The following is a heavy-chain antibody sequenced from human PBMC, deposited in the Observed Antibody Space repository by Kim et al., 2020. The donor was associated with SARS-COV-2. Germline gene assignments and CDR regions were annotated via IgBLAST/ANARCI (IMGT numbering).Heavy chain of an antibody. CDR3: AKTSSSWYVDY. D-gene: IGHD6-13*01. Sequence: GGSLRLSCAASGFTFDDYAMHWVRQAPGKGLEWVSGISWNSGSIGYADSVKGRFTISRDNAKNSLYLQMNSLRAEDTALYYCAKTSSSWYVDYWGQGTLVTVSS. J-gene: IGHJ4*02. CDR2: ISWNSGSI. V-gene: IGHV3-9*01. CDR1: GFTFDDYA.